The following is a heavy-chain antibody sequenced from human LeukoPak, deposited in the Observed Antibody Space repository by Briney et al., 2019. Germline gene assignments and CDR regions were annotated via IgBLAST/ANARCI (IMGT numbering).Heavy chain of an antibody. CDR1: GFTFSSYA. Sequence: GGSLRLSCAASGFTFSSYAMSWVRQAPGQGLEWVSAISGSGGSTYYADSVKGRVTISRDNSKNTLYLQMNSLRAEDTAVYYCTSLLGYCTNDVCYNYWGQGTLVTVSS. CDR3: TSLLGYCTNDVCYNY. J-gene: IGHJ4*02. V-gene: IGHV3-23*01. CDR2: ISGSGGST. D-gene: IGHD2-8*01.